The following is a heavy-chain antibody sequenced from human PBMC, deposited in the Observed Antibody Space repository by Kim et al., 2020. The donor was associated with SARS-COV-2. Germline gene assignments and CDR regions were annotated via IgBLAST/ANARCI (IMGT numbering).Heavy chain of an antibody. Sequence: SETLSLTCAVYGVSFSGYYWIWIRQSPGKGLQWIGEINHVGRTNYNPSLKSRVTLSVDTSKNQFALKVCSVTAADTAVYYCASVAFSQGHSIYFDYLVQG. D-gene: IGHD4-4*01. CDR3: ASVAFSQGHSIYFDY. J-gene: IGHJ4*02. V-gene: IGHV4-34*01. CDR1: GVSFSGYY. CDR2: INHVGRT.